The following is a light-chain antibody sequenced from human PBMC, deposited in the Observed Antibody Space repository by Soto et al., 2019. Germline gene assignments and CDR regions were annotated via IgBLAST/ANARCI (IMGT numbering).Light chain of an antibody. CDR1: SSDVGGYNY. Sequence: QSALTQPASVSGSPGQSITISCTGTSSDVGGYNYVSWYQQHPGKAPKLMIYDVSNRPSGVSNRFSGSKSGSTASLTISGLQAEDEADYYCSSYTRSSTLVVFGGGTKLTLL. J-gene: IGLJ2*01. V-gene: IGLV2-14*01. CDR3: SSYTRSSTLVV. CDR2: DVS.